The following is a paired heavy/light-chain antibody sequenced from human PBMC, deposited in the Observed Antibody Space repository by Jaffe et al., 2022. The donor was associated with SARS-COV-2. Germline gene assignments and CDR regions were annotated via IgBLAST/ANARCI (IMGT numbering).Light chain of an antibody. J-gene: IGKJ3*01. CDR3: QQYGSSPFT. CDR1: HSVISIY. V-gene: IGKV3-20*01. CDR2: GAS. Sequence: EVVLTQSPGTLSLSPGERATLSCRASHSVISIYLAWYQQKPGQAPRLLIHGASSRATGIPDRFSGSGSGTDFTLTISRLEPEDFAVYYCQQYGSSPFTFGPGTKVDIK.
Heavy chain of an antibody. V-gene: IGHV1-46*01. J-gene: IGHJ5*02. CDR3: ARDYYEAWSDSRGSRSHNWFDP. CDR1: GYTFSRYY. Sequence: QVQLVQSGAEVKKPGASVKVSCKASGYTFSRYYLHWVRQAPGQGPEWMGLINPSDGTTSSPQKFQGRVTMTRDTSTTTVYMELSSLRSEDTAVYYCARDYYEAWSDSRGSRSHNWFDPWGQGTLVIVSS. CDR2: INPSDGTT. D-gene: IGHD3-22*01.